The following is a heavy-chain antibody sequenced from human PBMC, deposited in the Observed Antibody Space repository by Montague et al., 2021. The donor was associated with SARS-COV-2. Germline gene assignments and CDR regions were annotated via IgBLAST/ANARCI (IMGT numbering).Heavy chain of an antibody. D-gene: IGHD6-13*01. Sequence: YYDYAVSVKSRMTISPDTSKNQVSLQLSSVTPEDMAVYYCARDSRYSLSWSFDYWGQGTLVTVSS. V-gene: IGHV6-1*01. CDR3: ARDSRYSLSWSFDY. J-gene: IGHJ4*02. CDR2: YY.